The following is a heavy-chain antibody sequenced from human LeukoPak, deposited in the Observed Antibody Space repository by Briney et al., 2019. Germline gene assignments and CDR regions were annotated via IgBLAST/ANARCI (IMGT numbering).Heavy chain of an antibody. D-gene: IGHD6-13*01. J-gene: IGHJ6*02. CDR1: VRFISSYY. Sequence: SETLSLTCTVSVRFISSYYWSWIRQPPAKALEWIDYIYYSGSANYNPSLKSRVTISVDTSKNQFSLKLSAVTAADTAVYYCARLKRYSSFYYYYGMDVWGQGTTVTVSS. V-gene: IGHV4-59*08. CDR2: IYYSGSA. CDR3: ARLKRYSSFYYYYGMDV.